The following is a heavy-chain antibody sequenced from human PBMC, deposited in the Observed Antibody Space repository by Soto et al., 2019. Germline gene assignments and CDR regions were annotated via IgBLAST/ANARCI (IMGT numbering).Heavy chain of an antibody. J-gene: IGHJ4*02. Sequence: EVQLVESGGGLVPPGGSVRLSCAASGFTFSSYWMHWVRQAPGKGLVWVSRIDSDGSTTNYADSVKGRFTISRDNAKNTLYLQMNSLGAEDTAVYFCAREYNWNYPFDSWGQGTLVTVSS. V-gene: IGHV3-74*01. CDR1: GFTFSSYW. D-gene: IGHD1-7*01. CDR3: AREYNWNYPFDS. CDR2: IDSDGSTT.